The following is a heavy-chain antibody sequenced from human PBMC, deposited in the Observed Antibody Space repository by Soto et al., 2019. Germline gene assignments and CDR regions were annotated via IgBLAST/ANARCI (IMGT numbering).Heavy chain of an antibody. D-gene: IGHD3-10*01. V-gene: IGHV3-23*01. J-gene: IGHJ6*02. Sequence: GGSLRLSCAASGFTFSSYAMSWVRQAPGKGLEWVSAISGSGGSTYYADSVKGRFTISRDNSKNTLYLQMNSLRAEDTAVHYCAKAHGSGRGYYYGMDVWGQGTTVTVSS. CDR3: AKAHGSGRGYYYGMDV. CDR1: GFTFSSYA. CDR2: ISGSGGST.